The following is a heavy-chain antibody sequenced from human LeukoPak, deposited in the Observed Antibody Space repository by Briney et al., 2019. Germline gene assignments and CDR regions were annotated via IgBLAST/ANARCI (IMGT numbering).Heavy chain of an antibody. V-gene: IGHV4-4*07. CDR3: ARSRCSSISCASRGAFDI. D-gene: IGHD2-2*01. CDR2: IYTSGST. J-gene: IGHJ3*02. CDR1: GGSISNYY. Sequence: SETLSLSCTVSGGSISNYYWSWIRQPAGKGLELIGRIYTSGSTNYNPSLQSRVTMSVDTSKNQFSLKLSSVTAADTAVYYCARSRCSSISCASRGAFDIWGQGTMVTVSS.